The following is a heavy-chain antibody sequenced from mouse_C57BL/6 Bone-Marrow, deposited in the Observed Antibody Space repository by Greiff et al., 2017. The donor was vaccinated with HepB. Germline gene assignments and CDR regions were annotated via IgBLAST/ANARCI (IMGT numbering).Heavy chain of an antibody. CDR1: GYTFTSYW. CDR3: ARDRYDYETWFAY. V-gene: IGHV1-55*01. D-gene: IGHD2-4*01. Sequence: QVQLQQSGAELVKPGASVKMSCKASGYTFTSYWITWVKQRPGQGLEWIGDIYPGSGSTNYNEKFKSKATLTVDTSSSTAYMQLSSLTSEDSAVYYCARDRYDYETWFAYWGQGTLVTVSA. J-gene: IGHJ3*01. CDR2: IYPGSGST.